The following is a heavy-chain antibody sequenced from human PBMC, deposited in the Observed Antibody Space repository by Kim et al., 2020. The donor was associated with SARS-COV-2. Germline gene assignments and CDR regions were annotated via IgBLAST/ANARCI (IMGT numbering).Heavy chain of an antibody. Sequence: SETLSLTCAVYGGSFSGYYWSWIRQPPGKGLEWIGEINHSGSTNYNPSLKSRVTISVDTSKNQFSLKLSSVTAADTAVYYCARARYSSSWALGYYYYGMDVWGQGTTVTVSS. CDR1: GGSFSGYY. J-gene: IGHJ6*02. D-gene: IGHD6-13*01. V-gene: IGHV4-34*01. CDR2: INHSGST. CDR3: ARARYSSSWALGYYYYGMDV.